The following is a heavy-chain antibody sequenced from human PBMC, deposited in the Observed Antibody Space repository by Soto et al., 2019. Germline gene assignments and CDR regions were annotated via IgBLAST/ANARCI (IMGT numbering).Heavy chain of an antibody. V-gene: IGHV4-4*07. CDR1: GGAINSYY. J-gene: IGHJ4*02. CDR3: ARQIYDSDTGPNFQYYFDS. Sequence: SETLSLTCTVSGGAINSYYWTWIRQPAGKGLEWIGRIYSSGSTKYNPSLQSRVTMSLDTSKNQFSLRASDTAMYYCARQIYDSDTGPNFQYYFDSWGQGTPVTVSS. D-gene: IGHD3-22*01. CDR2: IYSSGST.